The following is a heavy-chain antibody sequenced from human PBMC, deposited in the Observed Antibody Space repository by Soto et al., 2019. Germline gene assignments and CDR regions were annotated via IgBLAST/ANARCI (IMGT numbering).Heavy chain of an antibody. J-gene: IGHJ6*02. CDR1: GGTFSSYA. CDR3: ARSQGGSSSLDLSYYYYYGMDV. Sequence: QVQLVQSGAEVKKPGSSVKVSCKAPGGTFSSYAISWVRQAPGQGLELMGGIIPIFGTANYAQKFQGRVTITADESTSTGYMELSSLRSEDTAVYYCARSQGGSSSLDLSYYYYYGMDVWGQGTTVTVSS. D-gene: IGHD2-15*01. V-gene: IGHV1-69*01. CDR2: IIPIFGTA.